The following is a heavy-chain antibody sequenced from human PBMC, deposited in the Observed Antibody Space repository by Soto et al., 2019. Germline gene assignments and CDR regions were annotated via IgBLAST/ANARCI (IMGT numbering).Heavy chain of an antibody. CDR2: IKQDVSER. D-gene: IGHD3-3*01. CDR3: ARDVGPITIFGQALSGYFDF. CDR1: GFSFGTYW. V-gene: IGHV3-7*03. Sequence: GGSLRLSCAVSGFSFGTYWMSWVRQAPGKGLEWLASIKQDVSERHYLDSVKGRFTISRDNAKDSLSLQMNSLRGEDTAFYYCARDVGPITIFGQALSGYFDFWGQGTLVTLSS. J-gene: IGHJ4*02.